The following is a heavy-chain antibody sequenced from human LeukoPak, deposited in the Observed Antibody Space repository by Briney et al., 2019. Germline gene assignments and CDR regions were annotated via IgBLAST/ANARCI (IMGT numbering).Heavy chain of an antibody. Sequence: SQTMSLTCTVSGGSISSGSYYWSWIRQPAGKGLEWIGRIYTSGSTNYNPSLKSRVTISVDTSKNQFSLKLSSVTAADTAVYYCARDPPYSSGWYGDEDWFDPWGQGTLVTVSS. J-gene: IGHJ5*02. CDR2: IYTSGST. CDR3: ARDPPYSSGWYGDEDWFDP. CDR1: GGSISSGSYY. D-gene: IGHD6-19*01. V-gene: IGHV4-61*02.